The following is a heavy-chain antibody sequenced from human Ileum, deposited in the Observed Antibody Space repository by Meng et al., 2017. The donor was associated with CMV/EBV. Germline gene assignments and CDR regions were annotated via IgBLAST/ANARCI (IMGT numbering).Heavy chain of an antibody. CDR3: ARNGREELVATADAFDL. D-gene: IGHD5-12*01. V-gene: IGHV3-53*01. CDR2: LYSGNGA. CDR1: GLNVSRSH. J-gene: IGHJ3*01. Sequence: ESLKISCAASGLNVSRSHLSWVRQAPGKGLEWVAVLYSGNGAYYADSVKGRFTITRDNSKNTLYLQMESLRAEDTAVYICARNGREELVATADAFDLWGQGTMVTVSS.